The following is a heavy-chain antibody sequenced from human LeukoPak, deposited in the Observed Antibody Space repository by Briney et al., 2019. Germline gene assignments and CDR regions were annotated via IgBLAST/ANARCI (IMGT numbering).Heavy chain of an antibody. CDR2: ISSSGSTI. V-gene: IGHV3-48*03. Sequence: GGSLRLSCAASGFTFSSYEMNWVRQAPGKGLEWVSYISSSGSTIYYADSVKGRFTISRDNAKNPLYLQINSLRAEDAAVYYCAELGITMIGGVWGKGTTVTVSS. J-gene: IGHJ6*04. CDR1: GFTFSSYE. D-gene: IGHD3-10*02. CDR3: AELGITMIGGV.